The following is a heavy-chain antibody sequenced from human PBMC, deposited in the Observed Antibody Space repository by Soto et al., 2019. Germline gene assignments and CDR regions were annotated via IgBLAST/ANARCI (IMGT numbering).Heavy chain of an antibody. V-gene: IGHV3-15*07. CDR3: TTRWGNYGDYWGSASPYGMDV. CDR2: IKSKTDGGTT. CDR1: GFTFSNAW. Sequence: EVQLVESGGGLVKPGGSLRLSCAASGFTFSNAWMNWVRQAPGKGLEWVGRIKSKTDGGTTDYAAPVKGRFTISRDDSKNTLYLQMDSLKTEDTAVYYCTTRWGNYGDYWGSASPYGMDVWGQGTTVTVSS. D-gene: IGHD4-17*01. J-gene: IGHJ6*02.